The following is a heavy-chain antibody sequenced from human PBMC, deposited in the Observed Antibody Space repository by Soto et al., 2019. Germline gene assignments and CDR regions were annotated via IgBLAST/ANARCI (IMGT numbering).Heavy chain of an antibody. CDR2: INHSGST. V-gene: IGHV4-34*01. Sequence: QVQLQQWGAGLLKPSETLSLTCAVYGGSFSGYYWSWIRQPPGKGLEWIGEINHSGSTNYNPSLKGRVPISVDTSKNQFSLKLSSVTAADTAVYYCARGGRDYDILTGYYLYNWFDPWGQGTLVTVSS. D-gene: IGHD3-9*01. CDR1: GGSFSGYY. CDR3: ARGGRDYDILTGYYLYNWFDP. J-gene: IGHJ5*02.